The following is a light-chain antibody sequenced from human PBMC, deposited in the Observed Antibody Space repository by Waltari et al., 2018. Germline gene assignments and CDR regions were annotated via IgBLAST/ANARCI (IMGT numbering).Light chain of an antibody. V-gene: IGKV3-20*01. J-gene: IGKJ2*01. CDR3: QQYGSSPRT. CDR2: GAS. Sequence: CRASRSVSSSYLAWYQQKPGQAPRLLIYGASSRATGIPDRFSGSGSGTDFTLTISRLEPEDFAVYYCQQYGSSPRTFGQVTKLEIK. CDR1: RSVSSSY.